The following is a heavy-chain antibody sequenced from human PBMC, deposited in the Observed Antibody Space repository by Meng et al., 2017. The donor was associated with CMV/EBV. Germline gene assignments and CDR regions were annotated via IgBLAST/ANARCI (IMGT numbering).Heavy chain of an antibody. J-gene: IGHJ3*02. CDR3: ARVRLVGDAFDI. V-gene: IGHV4-31*03. Sequence: SETLSLTCTVSGGSISSGGYYWSWIRQHPGKGLEWIGYIYYSGSTYYNPSLKSRVTISVDTSKNQFSLKLSSVTAADTAVYYCARVRLVGDAFDIWGQGTMVTVS. CDR1: GGSISSGGYY. CDR2: IYYSGST. D-gene: IGHD2-2*01.